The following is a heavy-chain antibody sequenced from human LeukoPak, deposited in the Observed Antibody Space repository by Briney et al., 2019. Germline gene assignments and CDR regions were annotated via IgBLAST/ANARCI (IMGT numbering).Heavy chain of an antibody. D-gene: IGHD5-18*01. CDR3: ARHPGYSYGEFDY. J-gene: IGHJ4*02. CDR1: GFTFSSYS. Sequence: GGSLRLSCAATGFTFSSYSMNWVRQAPGKGLEWVSSISSSSGYIYYADSVEGRFTISRNNAKNSLYVQMNSLRAEDTAVYYCARHPGYSYGEFDYRGQGTLVTVSS. V-gene: IGHV3-21*01. CDR2: ISSSSGYI.